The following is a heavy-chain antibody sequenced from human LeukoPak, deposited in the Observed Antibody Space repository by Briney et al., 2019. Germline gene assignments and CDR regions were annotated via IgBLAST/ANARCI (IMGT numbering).Heavy chain of an antibody. D-gene: IGHD2-2*01. CDR2: ISSSGNTI. J-gene: IGHJ4*02. Sequence: GGSPRLSCAASGFTFSDYYMSWIRQAPGKGLEWVSYISSSGNTIYYADSVKGRFTISRDNAKNSLYLQMNSLRAEDTAVYYCARAPRQLLWTFDYWGQGTLVTVSS. CDR1: GFTFSDYY. V-gene: IGHV3-11*01. CDR3: ARAPRQLLWTFDY.